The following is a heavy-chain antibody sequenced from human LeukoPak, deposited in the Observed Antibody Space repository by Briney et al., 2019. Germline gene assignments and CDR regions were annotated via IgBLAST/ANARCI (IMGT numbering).Heavy chain of an antibody. J-gene: IGHJ2*01. V-gene: IGHV4-59*01. Sequence: SETLSLTCTVSGGSISNYDWSWIRQPPGKGLEWIGYILYSGGTNYNPSLKSRVSISVDTSKNQFSLNLISVTAADTAVYYCARDGEAVAGYWYFDLWGRGTLVTVSS. CDR2: ILYSGGT. CDR3: ARDGEAVAGYWYFDL. CDR1: GGSISNYD. D-gene: IGHD6-19*01.